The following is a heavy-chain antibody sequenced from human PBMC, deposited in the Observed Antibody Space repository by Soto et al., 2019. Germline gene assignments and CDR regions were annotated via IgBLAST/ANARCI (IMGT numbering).Heavy chain of an antibody. CDR3: ARGPRPVNEGPAAMYDFDYYYGMDV. CDR1: GYTFTGYY. Sequence: QVQLVQSGAEVKKPGASVKVSCKASGYTFTGYYMHWVRQAPGQGLEWMGWINPNSGGTNYAQKFQGWVTMTRDTSSSTAYMELSRLRSDDTAVYYCARGPRPVNEGPAAMYDFDYYYGMDVWGQGTTVTVSS. V-gene: IGHV1-2*04. J-gene: IGHJ6*02. D-gene: IGHD2-2*01. CDR2: INPNSGGT.